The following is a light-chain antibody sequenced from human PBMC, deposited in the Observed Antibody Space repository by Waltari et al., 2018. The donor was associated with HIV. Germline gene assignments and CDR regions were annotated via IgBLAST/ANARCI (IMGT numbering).Light chain of an antibody. J-gene: IGKJ3*01. CDR3: QQYGASPFT. V-gene: IGKV3-20*01. CDR2: GSS. Sequence: IVLTQSPGTLSVSPGERATLSCRASQTVNDAYSAWYQQRPGQSPILLIYGSSSRATGVPTRFSCSGSGTDFTLTISGLEPEDFAVYYCQQYGASPFTFGPGTKVEVK. CDR1: QTVNDAY.